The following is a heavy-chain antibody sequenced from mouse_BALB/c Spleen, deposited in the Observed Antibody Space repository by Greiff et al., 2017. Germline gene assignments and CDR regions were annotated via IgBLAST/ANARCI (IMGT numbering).Heavy chain of an antibody. J-gene: IGHJ2*01. V-gene: IGHV1-87*01. CDR3: ARGEAYGNYDY. D-gene: IGHD2-1*01. Sequence: QVQLQQSGAELARPGASVKLSCKASGYTFTSYWMQWVKQRPGQGLEWIGAIYPGDGDTRYTQKFKGKATLTADKSSSTAYMQLSSLASEDSAVYYCARGEAYGNYDYWGQGTTLTVSS. CDR2: IYPGDGDT. CDR1: GYTFTSYW.